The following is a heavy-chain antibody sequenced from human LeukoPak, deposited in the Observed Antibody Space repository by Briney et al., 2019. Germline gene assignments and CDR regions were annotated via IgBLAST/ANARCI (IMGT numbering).Heavy chain of an antibody. V-gene: IGHV1-8*01. CDR3: ARGVRFGELFSAY. CDR2: MNPNSANT. CDR1: GYTLTRDD. J-gene: IGHJ4*02. D-gene: IGHD3-10*01. Sequence: ASVKVSCKASGYTLTRDDIDWVRQATGQGLEWMGWMNPNSANTGYAQKFQGRVTMTRNTSINTAYLEMTSLTSEDTAVYYCARGVRFGELFSAYWGQGTLVTVSS.